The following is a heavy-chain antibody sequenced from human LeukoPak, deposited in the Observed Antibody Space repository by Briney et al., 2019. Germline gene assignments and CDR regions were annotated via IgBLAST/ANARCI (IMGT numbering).Heavy chain of an antibody. J-gene: IGHJ6*03. CDR2: VYHIGST. V-gene: IGHV4-38-2*02. CDR1: GYSIRSACH. D-gene: IGHD6-13*01. CDR3: ARVSNSSWASYYYYMDV. Sequence: PSETLSLTCSVAGYSIRSACHWGWIRQPPGKGLEWLRSVYHIGSTFYSPSLKSRATMSIDTSERHVSLKLGSWTAADTGVYYCARVSNSSWASYYYYMDVWGKGTTVTVSS.